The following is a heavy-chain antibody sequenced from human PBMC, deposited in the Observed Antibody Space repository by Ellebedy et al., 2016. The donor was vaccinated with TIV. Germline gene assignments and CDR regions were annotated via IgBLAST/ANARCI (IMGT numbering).Heavy chain of an antibody. V-gene: IGHV3-23*01. CDR2: ISGSGDTT. Sequence: GESLKISCAASGFTFSSYAMSWVRQAPGKGLEGVSGISGSGDTTYHAESVKGRFSISSDNSKKTLYLQMSSLRVEDTAIYYCARSMFARYSGSYYAFDFWGQGTLVTVSS. CDR3: ARSMFARYSGSYYAFDF. J-gene: IGHJ4*02. CDR1: GFTFSSYA. D-gene: IGHD1-26*01.